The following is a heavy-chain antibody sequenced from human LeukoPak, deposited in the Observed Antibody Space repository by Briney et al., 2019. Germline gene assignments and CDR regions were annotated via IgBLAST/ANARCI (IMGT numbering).Heavy chain of an antibody. Sequence: PGGSLRLSCGASGLTVSSYGMSWVRQAPGKGLEWVSTIIGSAVNTYYADSVKGRFTISRDNAKNSLYLQMNCLGAEDTAVYYCARRGTSSSWAHFDYWGQGTLVTVSS. CDR2: IIGSAVNT. J-gene: IGHJ4*02. D-gene: IGHD6-13*01. V-gene: IGHV3-21*04. CDR1: GLTVSSYG. CDR3: ARRGTSSSWAHFDY.